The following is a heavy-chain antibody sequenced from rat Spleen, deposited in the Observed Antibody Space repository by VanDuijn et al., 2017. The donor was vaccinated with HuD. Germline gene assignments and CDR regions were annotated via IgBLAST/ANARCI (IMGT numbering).Heavy chain of an antibody. J-gene: IGHJ1*01. CDR1: GFTFSNYD. CDR3: ARHGPGTWYFDF. CDR2: IDYEGSST. V-gene: IGHV5-22*01. Sequence: EVQLVESGGDLVQPGGSLKLSCAASGFTFSNYDMAWVRQAPTKGLDWVASIDYEGSSTYYGDSVKGRFTISRDTAKNTLYLQMNSLRSDDTATYYCARHGPGTWYFDFWGPGTMVTVSS. D-gene: IGHD5-1*01.